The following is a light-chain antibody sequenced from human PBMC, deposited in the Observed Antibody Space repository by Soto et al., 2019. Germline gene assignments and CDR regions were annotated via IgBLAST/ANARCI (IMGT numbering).Light chain of an antibody. Sequence: QSVLTHPPSVSGAPGQTVIISCSGSSSNLGAPYDVNWFRQLPGTVPRLLIYGNNNRPSGVPDRFSGSKSGTSASLAITGLQAEDEADYYCQSYDSSLSGYVFGTGTKATVL. V-gene: IGLV1-40*01. CDR3: QSYDSSLSGYV. CDR2: GNN. J-gene: IGLJ1*01. CDR1: SSNLGAPYD.